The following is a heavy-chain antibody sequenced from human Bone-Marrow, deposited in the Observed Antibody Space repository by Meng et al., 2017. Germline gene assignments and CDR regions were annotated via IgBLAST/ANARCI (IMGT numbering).Heavy chain of an antibody. D-gene: IGHD5-24*01. CDR1: GGSISSGGYH. J-gene: IGHJ4*02. CDR3: ARGDGYNRYFDY. V-gene: IGHV4-30-2*01. Sequence: QLQVQESGPGLVKPSQTLSLTCTVSGGSISSGGYHWSWIRQPPGKGLESIGYIYHSGTAYYNPSLESRVTISVDRSKNQFSLKLSSVTAADTAVYYCARGDGYNRYFDYWGQGTLVTVSS. CDR2: IYHSGTA.